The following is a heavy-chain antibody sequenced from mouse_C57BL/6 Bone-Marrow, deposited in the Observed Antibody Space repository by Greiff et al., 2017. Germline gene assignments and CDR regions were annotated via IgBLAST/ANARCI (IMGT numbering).Heavy chain of an antibody. Sequence: QVQLQQPGAELVKPGASVKMSCKASGYTFTSYWITWVKQRPGQGLEWIGDIYPTSGRTNYNVKFKSQAILTVDTSSNTAYMQLSSLTSEDSAVFNCARSGPLGRSFDNWGQSTTLTVSS. CDR3: ARSGPLGRSFDN. CDR1: GYTFTSYW. J-gene: IGHJ2*01. CDR2: IYPTSGRT. V-gene: IGHV1-55*01. D-gene: IGHD4-1*01.